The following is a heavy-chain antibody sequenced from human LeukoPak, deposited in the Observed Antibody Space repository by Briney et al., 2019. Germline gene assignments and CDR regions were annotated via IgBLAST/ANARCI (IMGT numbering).Heavy chain of an antibody. Sequence: PGGSLRLSCAASGFTFSGYVMSWVRQAPGKGLDWVSAISGSGDSTYYADSVKGRFTISRDNSKNTLYLQMISLRAEDTAIYYCAKGVGSSGWYYFDYWGQGTLVTVSS. CDR3: AKGVGSSGWYYFDY. CDR1: GFTFSGYV. V-gene: IGHV3-23*01. J-gene: IGHJ4*02. D-gene: IGHD6-19*01. CDR2: ISGSGDST.